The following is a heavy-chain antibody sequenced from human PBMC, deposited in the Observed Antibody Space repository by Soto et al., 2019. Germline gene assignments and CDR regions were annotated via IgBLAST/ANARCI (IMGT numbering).Heavy chain of an antibody. J-gene: IGHJ3*01. CDR2: ISYEGTNK. CDR1: GFTLSSYA. V-gene: IGHV3-30-3*01. CDR3: ARSKGYWVRGSFYIPGTATNYALEV. D-gene: IGHD4-4*01. Sequence: QVQLVESGGGVGQPGRYLRLSCAASGFTLSSYAMYWVRQAPGKGLEREEIISYEGTNKHYADSLKGRFTIPRDNFKGKVLLQMNSLRPNATAIYDCARSKGYWVRGSFYIPGTATNYALEVWGHGTAVIVSS.